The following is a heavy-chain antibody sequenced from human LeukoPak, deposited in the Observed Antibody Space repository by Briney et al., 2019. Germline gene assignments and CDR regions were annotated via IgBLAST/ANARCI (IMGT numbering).Heavy chain of an antibody. D-gene: IGHD3-10*01. Sequence: GGSLRLSCAASGFTFSSYSMNWVRQAPGKGLEWVSSISSSSSYIYYADSVKGRFTISRDNSKNTLFLQMNSLRAEDTAVYYCARGDYGSGSPYYYYYMDVWGKGTTVTTSS. CDR3: ARGDYGSGSPYYYYYMDV. V-gene: IGHV3-21*04. J-gene: IGHJ6*03. CDR2: ISSSSSYI. CDR1: GFTFSSYS.